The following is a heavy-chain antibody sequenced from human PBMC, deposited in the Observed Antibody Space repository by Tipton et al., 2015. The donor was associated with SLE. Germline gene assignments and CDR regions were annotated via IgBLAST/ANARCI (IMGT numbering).Heavy chain of an antibody. D-gene: IGHD3-3*01. Sequence: TLSLTCTVSGGSISSGSYYWSWIRQPAGKGLEWIGRIYTSGSTNYNPSLKSRVTISVDTSKNQFSLKLSSVTAADTAVYYCARDQGDLRFFDYWGQGTLVTVSS. CDR1: GGSISSGSYY. CDR2: IYTSGST. V-gene: IGHV4-61*02. J-gene: IGHJ4*02. CDR3: ARDQGDLRFFDY.